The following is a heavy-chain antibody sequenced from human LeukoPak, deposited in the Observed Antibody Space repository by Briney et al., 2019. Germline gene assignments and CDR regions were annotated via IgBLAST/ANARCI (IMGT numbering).Heavy chain of an antibody. J-gene: IGHJ6*04. D-gene: IGHD3-10*02. Sequence: GGSLRLSCAASGFTFSSYEMNWVRQAPGKGLEWVSYISSTGTTTYNADSTKGRFTISRDNAKNSLYLQMKSLRAEDTGVYYCAELGITMIGGVWGKGTTVTISS. CDR1: GFTFSSYE. CDR2: ISSTGTTT. CDR3: AELGITMIGGV. V-gene: IGHV3-48*03.